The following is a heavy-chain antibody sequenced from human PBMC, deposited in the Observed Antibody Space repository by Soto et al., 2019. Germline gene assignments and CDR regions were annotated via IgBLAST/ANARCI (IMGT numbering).Heavy chain of an antibody. J-gene: IGHJ4*02. D-gene: IGHD2-15*01. CDR3: AKRRGAGGHFDY. Sequence: DVQLLESGGGLVQPEGSLRLSCAASGFTFSSYAMGWVRQGPGKGLEWVAVVSVGGSTHYADSVRGRFIISRDNSKNTLSLQMNSLTAEDTALYFCAKRRGAGGHFDYWGQGALVTVSS. CDR2: VSVGGST. CDR1: GFTFSSYA. V-gene: IGHV3-23*01.